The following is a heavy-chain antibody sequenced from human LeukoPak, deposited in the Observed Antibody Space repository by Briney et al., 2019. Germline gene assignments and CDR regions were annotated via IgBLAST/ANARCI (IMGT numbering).Heavy chain of an antibody. Sequence: PGGSLRFSCAASEFTSTTYVMSWVRQPPGKGLEWVSGISGSGERTYYADSVKGRFTISRDNSKNTLYLQMNSLRAEDTAVYYCAKGRGSSDYVFDYWGQGILVTVSS. V-gene: IGHV3-23*01. CDR1: EFTSTTYV. D-gene: IGHD5-12*01. CDR2: ISGSGERT. J-gene: IGHJ4*02. CDR3: AKGRGSSDYVFDY.